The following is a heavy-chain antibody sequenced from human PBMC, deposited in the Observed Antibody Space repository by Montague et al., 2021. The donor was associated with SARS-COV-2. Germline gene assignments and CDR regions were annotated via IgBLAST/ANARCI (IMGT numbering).Heavy chain of an antibody. CDR2: IYYSGST. Sequence: SETLSLTCTVSGGSISGFYWSWIRQPPGKGLEWIGYIYYSGSTKYNPSLESRVAVSVDRSKNQASLKLTSVTAADAAVYYCARLLRSCTNGVCRTYYYYALDVWGQGTTVTVSS. CDR1: GGSISGFY. J-gene: IGHJ6*02. CDR3: ARLLRSCTNGVCRTYYYYALDV. D-gene: IGHD2-8*01. V-gene: IGHV4-59*01.